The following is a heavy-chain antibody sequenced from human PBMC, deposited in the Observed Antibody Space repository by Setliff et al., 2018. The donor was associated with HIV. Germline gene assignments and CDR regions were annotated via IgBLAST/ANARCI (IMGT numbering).Heavy chain of an antibody. CDR1: GGSISSHY. D-gene: IGHD3-10*01. CDR3: ARTSGSDRLNWFDP. Sequence: SETLSLTCIVSGGSISSHYWSWIRQPPGKGLEWIGYIYYSGSTTYNPSLKGRVTISVDTSKNQFSLRLRTVTAADTAVYYCARTSGSDRLNWFDPWGQGTLVTVSS. V-gene: IGHV4-59*11. J-gene: IGHJ5*02. CDR2: IYYSGST.